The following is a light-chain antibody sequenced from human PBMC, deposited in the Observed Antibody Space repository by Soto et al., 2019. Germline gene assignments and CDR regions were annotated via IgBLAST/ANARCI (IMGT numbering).Light chain of an antibody. V-gene: IGKV3-15*01. Sequence: EIVMTQSPATLSVSPGERATLSCRASQSVSSNLAWYQQKPGQAPRLLIYGASTRATGIPSRFSGSGSGTDVTLTISSLQYEDFAVYYYQQYNNWPPVTFGPGTNVDIK. CDR1: QSVSSN. CDR3: QQYNNWPPVT. J-gene: IGKJ3*01. CDR2: GAS.